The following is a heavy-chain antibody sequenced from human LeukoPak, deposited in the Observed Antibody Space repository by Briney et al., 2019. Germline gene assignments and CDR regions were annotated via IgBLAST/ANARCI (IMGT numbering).Heavy chain of an antibody. D-gene: IGHD6-19*01. Sequence: GGSLRLSCAASGFTFSSYAMSWVRQAPGKGLEWVSYISSSSSTIYYADSVKGRFTISRDNAKNSLYLQMNSLRAEDTAVYYCARAVSGRQFDYWGQGTLVTVSS. CDR2: ISSSSSTI. CDR3: ARAVSGRQFDY. J-gene: IGHJ4*02. CDR1: GFTFSSYA. V-gene: IGHV3-48*04.